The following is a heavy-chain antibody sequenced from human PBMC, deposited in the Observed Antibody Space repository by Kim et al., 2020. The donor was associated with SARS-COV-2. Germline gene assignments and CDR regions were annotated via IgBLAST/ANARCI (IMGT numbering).Heavy chain of an antibody. V-gene: IGHV4-31*03. J-gene: IGHJ6*03. CDR3: ARDALKNPVPLGYYYYCYGGV. CDR2: IYYSGST. Sequence: SETLSLTCTVSGGSISSGGYYWSWIRQHPGKGLEWIGYIYYSGSTYNNPSLKSRVTIPVDTSKNQFSLKLSAVTAAETAVYYCARDALKNPVPLGYYYYCYGGVWGKGTALTVSS. CDR1: GGSISSGGYY.